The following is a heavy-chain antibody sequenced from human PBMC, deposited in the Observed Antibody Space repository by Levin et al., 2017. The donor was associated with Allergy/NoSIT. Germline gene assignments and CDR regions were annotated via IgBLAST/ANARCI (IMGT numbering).Heavy chain of an antibody. CDR3: ARDGGGGGLSGFWSGATTNSNPMDV. Sequence: GGSLRLSCAASGFTFSSYSMNWVRQAPGKGLEWVSSISSSSSYIYYADSVKGRFTISRDNAKNSLYLQMNSLRAEDTAVYYCARDGGGGGLSGFWSGATTNSNPMDVWGQGTTVTVSS. J-gene: IGHJ6*02. CDR2: ISSSSSYI. CDR1: GFTFSSYS. V-gene: IGHV3-21*01. D-gene: IGHD3-3*01.